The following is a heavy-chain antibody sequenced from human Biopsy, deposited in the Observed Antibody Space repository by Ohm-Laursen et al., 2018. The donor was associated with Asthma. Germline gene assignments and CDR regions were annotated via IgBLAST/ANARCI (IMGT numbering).Heavy chain of an antibody. CDR2: INHSGST. Sequence: PGTLSLTCTVYGGSFSGYYWSWIRQPPGKGLEWIGEINHSGSTNYNPSLKSRVTMSVDTSKNQFSLKLSSVTAADTAVYYCARGPPVDREDWGQGTLVTVSS. CDR3: ARGPPVDRED. V-gene: IGHV4-34*01. CDR1: GGSFSGYY. J-gene: IGHJ4*02. D-gene: IGHD5-24*01.